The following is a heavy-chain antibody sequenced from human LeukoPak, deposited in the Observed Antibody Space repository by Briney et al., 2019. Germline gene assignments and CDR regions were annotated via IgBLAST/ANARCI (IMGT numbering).Heavy chain of an antibody. Sequence: ASVKVSCKASGYTFTSYFMHWVRQAPGQGLEWMGVINPSSGSTSYAQNFQGRVTMTRDTSTSTAYMELSSLRSEDTAVYYCAREGSSTILRDWYFDLWGRGTLVTVSS. J-gene: IGHJ2*01. D-gene: IGHD2-2*01. CDR2: INPSSGST. CDR1: GYTFTSYF. V-gene: IGHV1-46*01. CDR3: AREGSSTILRDWYFDL.